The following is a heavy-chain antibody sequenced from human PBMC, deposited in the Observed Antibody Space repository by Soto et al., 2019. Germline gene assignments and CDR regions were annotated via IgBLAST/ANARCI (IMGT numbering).Heavy chain of an antibody. J-gene: IGHJ4*02. V-gene: IGHV3-23*01. Sequence: EVQLLASGGGLEQPGGSLRLSCVASGFSFSSYAMAWVRQTPGTGLEWVSTISYDGGATHYADSVKGRFTISRDKSKNTLSLQMGSLRAEDTALCYCATDGGPIMFDSWGQGILVTVSS. CDR2: ISYDGGAT. D-gene: IGHD3-10*01. CDR3: ATDGGPIMFDS. CDR1: GFSFSSYA.